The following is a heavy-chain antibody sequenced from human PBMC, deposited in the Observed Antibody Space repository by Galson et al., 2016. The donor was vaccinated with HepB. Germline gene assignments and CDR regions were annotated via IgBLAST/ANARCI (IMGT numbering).Heavy chain of an antibody. CDR2: IYPGDSEV. J-gene: IGHJ3*02. CDR3: ASPTGYDFWDGNDACGI. Sequence: QSGAEVKKPGESLKISCKSSGYNFTSYWTGWVRQMPGKGLEWMGIIYPGDSEVRYSPSLQGQVTISADMSSNTAYLHWSSLKASDSAMYYCASPTGYDFWDGNDACGIWGQGTMVTVSS. D-gene: IGHD3-3*01. V-gene: IGHV5-51*03. CDR1: GYNFTSYW.